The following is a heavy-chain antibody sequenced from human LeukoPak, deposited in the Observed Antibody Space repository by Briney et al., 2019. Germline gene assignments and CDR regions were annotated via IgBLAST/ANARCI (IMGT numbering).Heavy chain of an antibody. V-gene: IGHV3-74*01. CDR3: VRGTSRDYVYGGDDPY. D-gene: IGHD3-16*01. CDR2: ISRDGTSR. CDR1: GFTFSTYW. Sequence: GGSLRLSCAVSGFTFSTYWMHWVRQAPGKGLVWVSRISRDGTSRTYADSVMGRFTISRDSARNTLYLQMDSLRAEDTAVYYCVRGTSRDYVYGGDDPYWGQGTLVSVSS. J-gene: IGHJ4*02.